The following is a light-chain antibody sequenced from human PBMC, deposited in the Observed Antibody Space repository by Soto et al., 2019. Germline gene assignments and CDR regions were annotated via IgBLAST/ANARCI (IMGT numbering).Light chain of an antibody. V-gene: IGKV3-20*01. CDR1: QSLSSTY. Sequence: EMALTQSPGTLSLSPGERATLSCRASQSLSSTYLAWYQQKVGQAPRLLIYGASTRAPGIPDRFSGTGSGTDFTLSISRLEPDDFAVYYCQHYGNSPLAFGGGTKVEL. CDR2: GAS. J-gene: IGKJ4*01. CDR3: QHYGNSPLA.